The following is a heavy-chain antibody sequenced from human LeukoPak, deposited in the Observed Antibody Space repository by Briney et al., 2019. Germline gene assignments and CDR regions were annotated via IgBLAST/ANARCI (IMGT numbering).Heavy chain of an antibody. V-gene: IGHV3-48*03. CDR1: GFTFSSYE. CDR2: ISSSGSTI. D-gene: IGHD3-22*01. CDR3: ARLHYYDSSGYYLPTDDAFDI. Sequence: GGSLRLSCAASGFTFSSYEMNWVRQAPGKGLEWVSYISSSGSTIYYAGSVKGRFTISRDNAKNSLYLQMNSLRAEDTAAYYCARLHYYDSSGYYLPTDDAFDIWGQGTMVAVSS. J-gene: IGHJ3*02.